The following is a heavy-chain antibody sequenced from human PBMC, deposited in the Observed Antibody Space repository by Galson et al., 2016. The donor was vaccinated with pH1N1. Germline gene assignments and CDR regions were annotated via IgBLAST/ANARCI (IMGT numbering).Heavy chain of an antibody. V-gene: IGHV4-38-2*02. CDR2: ITDTGTT. CDR1: AYSVSASYA. D-gene: IGHD5-12*01. CDR3: ARLSIRHTPRDY. Sequence: ETLSLTCTVSAYSVSASYAWGWIRQPPGKGLEWIGNITDTGTTFYNPSLKSRVTISLDTSKSQFSLRLKSVTAADTAVYYCARLSIRHTPRDYWGQGILVTVSS. J-gene: IGHJ4*02.